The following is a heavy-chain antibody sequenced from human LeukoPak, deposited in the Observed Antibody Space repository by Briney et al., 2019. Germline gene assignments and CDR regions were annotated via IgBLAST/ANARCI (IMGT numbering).Heavy chain of an antibody. J-gene: IGHJ4*02. V-gene: IGHV1-18*01. Sequence: GASVKVSCKASGGTFSSYAISWVRQAPGQGLEWMGWISAYNGNTNYAQKLQGRVTMTTDTSTSTAYMELRSLRSDDTAVYYCARERSSGQSDYWGQGTLVTVSS. CDR1: GGTFSSYA. CDR2: ISAYNGNT. CDR3: ARERSSGQSDY. D-gene: IGHD3-22*01.